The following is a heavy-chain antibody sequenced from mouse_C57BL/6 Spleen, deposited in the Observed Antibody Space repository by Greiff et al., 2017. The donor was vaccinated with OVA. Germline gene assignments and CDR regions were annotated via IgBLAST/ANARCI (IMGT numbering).Heavy chain of an antibody. CDR3: TEGDYSNSWFAY. J-gene: IGHJ3*01. V-gene: IGHV6-3*01. CDR1: GFTFSNYW. D-gene: IGHD2-5*01. CDR2: IRLKSDNYAT. Sequence: EVKLVESGGGLVQPGGSMKLSCVASGFTFSNYWMNWVRQSPEKGLEWVAQIRLKSDNYATHYAESVKGRFTISRDDSKSSVYLQMNNLRAEDTGIYYCTEGDYSNSWFAYWGQGTLVTVSA.